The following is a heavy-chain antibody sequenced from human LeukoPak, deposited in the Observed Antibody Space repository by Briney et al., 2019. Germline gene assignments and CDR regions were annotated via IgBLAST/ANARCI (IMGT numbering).Heavy chain of an antibody. CDR2: INHSGST. Sequence: SETLSLTCAVYGGSFSGYYWSWIRQPPGKGLGWIGEINHSGSTNYNPSLKSRVTISVDTSKNQFSLKLSSVTAADTAVYYCARHRGYYDSSGYLDYWGQGTLVRVSS. D-gene: IGHD3-22*01. J-gene: IGHJ4*02. CDR1: GGSFSGYY. V-gene: IGHV4-34*01. CDR3: ARHRGYYDSSGYLDY.